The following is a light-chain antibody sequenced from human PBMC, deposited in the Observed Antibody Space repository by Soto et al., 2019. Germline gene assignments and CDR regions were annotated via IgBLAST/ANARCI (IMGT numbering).Light chain of an antibody. CDR2: EVN. Sequence: QSALTQPPSASGSPGQSVAISCTGTSSDLGAYDYVSWYQQHPGKAPKLMIYEVNRRPSGVPDRFSGSKSGNTASLTVSGLQAEDEAYYYCTSHAGSNLVVFGGGTQLTVL. J-gene: IGLJ2*01. CDR3: TSHAGSNLVV. CDR1: SSDLGAYDY. V-gene: IGLV2-8*01.